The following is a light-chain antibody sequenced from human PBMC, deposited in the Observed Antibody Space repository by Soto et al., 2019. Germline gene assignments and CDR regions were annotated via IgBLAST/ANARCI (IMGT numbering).Light chain of an antibody. CDR2: GAS. Sequence: EIVMTQSPATLSVSPGERATLSCRASQSVSSNLAWYQQKPGQAPRLLIYGASTRATGIPARFSGSGSGTEFTLTISSLQSEYFAVYYCQQYNNWPPWTFGQGTKVDIK. V-gene: IGKV3-15*01. J-gene: IGKJ1*01. CDR1: QSVSSN. CDR3: QQYNNWPPWT.